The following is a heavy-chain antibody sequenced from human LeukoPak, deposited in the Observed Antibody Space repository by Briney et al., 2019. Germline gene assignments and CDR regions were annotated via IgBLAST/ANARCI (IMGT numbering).Heavy chain of an antibody. CDR3: AGSRTTFWYFDL. Sequence: SETLSLTCTVSGGSISSYYWSWIRQPPGKGLEWIGYIYYSGSTNYNPSLKSRVTISVDTSKNQFSLKLSSVTAADTAVYYCAGSRTTFWYFDLWGRGTLVTVSS. J-gene: IGHJ2*01. V-gene: IGHV4-59*01. D-gene: IGHD1-1*01. CDR2: IYYSGST. CDR1: GGSISSYY.